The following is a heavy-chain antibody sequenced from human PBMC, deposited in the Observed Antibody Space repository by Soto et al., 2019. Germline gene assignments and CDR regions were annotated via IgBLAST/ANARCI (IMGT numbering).Heavy chain of an antibody. CDR2: IYSIGST. J-gene: IGHJ4*02. V-gene: IGHV4-31*03. CDR1: GGSISSGDYS. Sequence: VHLQESGPGLVRPSQTLSLTCTVSGGSISSGDYSWSWVRQHPGKGLEWLGYIYSIGSTYYNPSLKSRLSISVDTSKNQFSLRLTSLTAADTAVYYCARAVGGDHFDYWGQGTLVTVSS. CDR3: ARAVGGDHFDY. D-gene: IGHD3-16*01.